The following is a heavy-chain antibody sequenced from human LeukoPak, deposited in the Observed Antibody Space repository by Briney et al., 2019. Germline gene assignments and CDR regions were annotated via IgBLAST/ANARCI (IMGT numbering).Heavy chain of an antibody. CDR1: GFTFSSYA. V-gene: IGHV3-23*01. CDR2: ISGSGGCT. CDR3: AKDKVVPAASPGIAGTAGYYYDYGMDV. Sequence: PGGSLRLSCAASGFTFSSYAMSWVRQAPGKGLEWVSAISGSGGCTYYADSVKGRFTISRDNSKNTLYLQMNSLRAEDTAVYYCAKDKVVPAASPGIAGTAGYYYDYGMDVCGQGTTVTVSS. J-gene: IGHJ6*02. D-gene: IGHD2-2*01.